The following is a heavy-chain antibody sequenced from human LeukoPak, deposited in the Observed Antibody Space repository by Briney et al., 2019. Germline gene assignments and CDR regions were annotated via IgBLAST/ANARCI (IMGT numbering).Heavy chain of an antibody. CDR2: IRYDGSNK. J-gene: IGHJ5*02. CDR1: GFTFSSYG. Sequence: GGSLRLSCAASGFTFSSYGMHWVRQAPGKGLEWVAFIRYDGSNKYYADSVKGRFTISRDNSKNTLYLQMNGLRAEDTAVYYCAKDSGYYDSTSWFDPWGQGTLVTVSS. D-gene: IGHD3-22*01. CDR3: AKDSGYYDSTSWFDP. V-gene: IGHV3-30*02.